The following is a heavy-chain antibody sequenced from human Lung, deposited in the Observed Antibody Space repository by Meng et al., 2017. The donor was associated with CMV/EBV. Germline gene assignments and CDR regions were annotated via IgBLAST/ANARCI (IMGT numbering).Heavy chain of an antibody. Sequence: SETLSLXCTVSGGSIRSSTYYWGWIRQPPGKGLEWIGSIYYSGSTHYNASLESRVTMSVDASKNQFSLKLSSVTAADTSVYYCARDVEYYGSGSDFWGQGXLVTVSS. J-gene: IGHJ4*02. CDR3: ARDVEYYGSGSDF. D-gene: IGHD3-10*01. CDR2: IYYSGST. V-gene: IGHV4-39*07. CDR1: GGSIRSSTYY.